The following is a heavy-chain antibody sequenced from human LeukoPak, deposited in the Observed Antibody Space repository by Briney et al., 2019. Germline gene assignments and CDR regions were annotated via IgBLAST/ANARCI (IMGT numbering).Heavy chain of an antibody. D-gene: IGHD3-10*01. V-gene: IGHV3-23*01. Sequence: PGGSLRLSCAASGFTFSSYAMSWVRQAPGKGLEWVSAISGSGGSTYYADSVKGRFTISRDNSKNTLYLQMNSLRAEDTAVYYCAKLVLWFGELPVGAFDYWGQGTLVTVSS. CDR1: GFTFSSYA. J-gene: IGHJ4*02. CDR2: ISGSGGST. CDR3: AKLVLWFGELPVGAFDY.